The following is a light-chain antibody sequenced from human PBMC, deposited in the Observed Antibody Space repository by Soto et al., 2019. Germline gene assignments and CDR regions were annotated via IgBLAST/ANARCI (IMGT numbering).Light chain of an antibody. CDR1: HNLLYNSNNKNF. V-gene: IGKV4-1*01. J-gene: IGKJ2*01. CDR3: QQYHYTPPYT. CDR2: WAS. Sequence: DVVMTQSPDSLAVSLGERATINCKSSHNLLYNSNNKNFLSWYQLKPGQPPKLLIYWASTRESGVPDRFSGSVSGTDFTLTISNVQAEDVAVYYCQQYHYTPPYTFGQGTKLEIK.